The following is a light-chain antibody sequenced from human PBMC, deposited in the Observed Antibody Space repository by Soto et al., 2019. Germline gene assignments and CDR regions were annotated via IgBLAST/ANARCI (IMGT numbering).Light chain of an antibody. Sequence: QSVLTQPPSASGTPGQTVTISCSGSSSNIGSNSVNWYQQLPGAAPTLLIYSDDQRPSGVPDRFSGSKSGTSAPLAITGLQCEDEAYYCWAVEGETPTEVFGAGTKLTVL. CDR3: AVEGETPTEV. J-gene: IGLJ3*02. V-gene: IGLV1-44*01. CDR1: SSNIGSNS. CDR2: SDD.